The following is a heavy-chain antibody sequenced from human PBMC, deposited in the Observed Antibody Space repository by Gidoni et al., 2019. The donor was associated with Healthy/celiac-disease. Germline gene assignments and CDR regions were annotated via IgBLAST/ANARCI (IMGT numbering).Heavy chain of an antibody. V-gene: IGHV3-23*01. CDR1: GFTFSSYA. CDR3: AKDKGAGPTIWAAEYFQH. Sequence: EVQLLESGGGLVQPGGSLRLSCAASGFTFSSYAMSWVRQAPGKGLEWVSAISGSGGSTYYADSVKGRFTISRDNSKNTLYLQMNSLRAEDTAVYYCAKDKGAGPTIWAAEYFQHWGQGTLVTVSS. D-gene: IGHD1-26*01. J-gene: IGHJ1*01. CDR2: ISGSGGST.